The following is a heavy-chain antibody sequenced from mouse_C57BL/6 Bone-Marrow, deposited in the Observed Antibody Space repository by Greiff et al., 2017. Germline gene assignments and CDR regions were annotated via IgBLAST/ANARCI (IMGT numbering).Heavy chain of an antibody. CDR3: ARQTAYYSNLYAMDY. CDR1: GYTFTDYY. V-gene: IGHV1-26*01. Sequence: EVQLQQSGPELVKPGASVKISCKASGYTFTDYYMNWVKQSHGKSLEWIGDINPNNGGTSYNQKFKGKATLTVDKYSSTAYMELRSLTSEDSAVYYCARQTAYYSNLYAMDYWGQGTSVTVSS. J-gene: IGHJ4*01. CDR2: INPNNGGT. D-gene: IGHD2-5*01.